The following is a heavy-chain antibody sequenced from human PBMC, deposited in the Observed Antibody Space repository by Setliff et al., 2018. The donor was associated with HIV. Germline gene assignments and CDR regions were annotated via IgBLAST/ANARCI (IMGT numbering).Heavy chain of an antibody. Sequence: PPETLSPTCAVYGGSISSSNWWGWVRQPPGMGLEWIGEIYHTGRTYYNRSLESRLTISIDTSKNPFSLKLTSVTAADTAMYYCASRIYYYDESRVLREEGFVPWGQGTLVTVSS. V-gene: IGHV4-4*03. J-gene: IGHJ5*02. CDR2: IYHTGRT. D-gene: IGHD3-22*01. CDR1: GGSISSSNW. CDR3: ASRIYYYDESRVLREEGFVP.